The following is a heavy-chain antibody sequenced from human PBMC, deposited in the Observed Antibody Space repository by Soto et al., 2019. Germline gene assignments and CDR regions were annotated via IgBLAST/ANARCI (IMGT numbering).Heavy chain of an antibody. CDR3: ARELRFLEWFPILPNRFAH. V-gene: IGHV1-69*06. CDR2: IIPIFGTA. CDR1: GGTFSSYA. Sequence: SSVKVSCKASGGTFSSYAISWVRQAPGQGLEWMGGIIPIFGTANYAQKFQGRVTITADKSTSTAYMELSSLRSEDTAVYYCARELRFLEWFPILPNRFAHRGQGTLGTVAS. J-gene: IGHJ5*02. D-gene: IGHD3-3*01.